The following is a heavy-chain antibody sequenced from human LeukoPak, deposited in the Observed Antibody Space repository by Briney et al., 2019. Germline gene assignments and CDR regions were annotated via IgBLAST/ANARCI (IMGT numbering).Heavy chain of an antibody. J-gene: IGHJ4*02. CDR2: IYYSGST. CDR3: ARENRGQTYGSLLDY. D-gene: IGHD4-17*01. V-gene: IGHV4-61*01. CDR1: GASVNSGSSY. Sequence: PSETLSLTCTVSGASVNSGSSYWSWIRQPPGKGPEWIGNIYYSGSTHYNPSLKSRVTMSLDTSKNEFSLKLSSLTAADTAMYFCARENRGQTYGSLLDYWGQGSLFTVSS.